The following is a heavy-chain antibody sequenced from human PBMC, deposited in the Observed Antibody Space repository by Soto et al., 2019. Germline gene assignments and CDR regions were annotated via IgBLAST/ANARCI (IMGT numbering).Heavy chain of an antibody. D-gene: IGHD1-26*01. Sequence: QVQLVQSGAEVKKPGSSVKVSCKASGGTFSSYAISWVRQAPGQGLEWMGGIIPIFGTANYAQKFQGRVTTTADESTSTAYMELSSLRSQDTAVYYCARDRTLLGCYWGGVFDYWGQGTLLTVSS. CDR2: IIPIFGTA. CDR1: GGTFSSYA. CDR3: ARDRTLLGCYWGGVFDY. V-gene: IGHV1-69*01. J-gene: IGHJ4*02.